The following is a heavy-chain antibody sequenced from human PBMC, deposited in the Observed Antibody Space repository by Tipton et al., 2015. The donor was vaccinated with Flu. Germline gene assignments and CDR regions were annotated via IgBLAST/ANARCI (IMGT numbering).Heavy chain of an antibody. CDR3: ARAQQVVSFFDP. CDR1: GFTFSSYA. J-gene: IGHJ5*02. Sequence: RSLRLSCAASGFTFSSYAMHWVRQAPGKGLEWLTFISDDGNIKFQADSAKGRFTISRDNSKNMLFLQMDSLRPEDTAVYYCARAQQVVSFFDPWGQGTLVTVSS. V-gene: IGHV3-30*03. CDR2: ISDDGNIK. D-gene: IGHD6-13*01.